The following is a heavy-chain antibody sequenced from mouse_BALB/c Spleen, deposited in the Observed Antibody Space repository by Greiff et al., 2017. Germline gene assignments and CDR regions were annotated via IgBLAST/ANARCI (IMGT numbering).Heavy chain of an antibody. CDR2: IDTSDSYT. D-gene: IGHD4-1*01. Sequence: VQLQQPGAELVMPGASVKMSCKASGYTFTDYWMHWVKQRPGQGLEWIGAIDTSDSYTSYNQKFKGKATLTVDESSSTAYMQLSSLTSEDSAVYYCAREGLTLFAYWGQGTLVTVSA. V-gene: IGHV1-69*01. J-gene: IGHJ3*01. CDR3: AREGLTLFAY. CDR1: GYTFTDYW.